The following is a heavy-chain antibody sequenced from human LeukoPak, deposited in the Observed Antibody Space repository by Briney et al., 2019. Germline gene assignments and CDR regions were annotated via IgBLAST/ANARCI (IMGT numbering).Heavy chain of an antibody. CDR3: AKEGSVTYYDILTGYYSPDY. V-gene: IGHV3-23*01. CDR2: ISGSGGST. D-gene: IGHD3-9*01. CDR1: GFTFSSYA. Sequence: GGSLRLSCAASGFTFSSYAMSWVRQAPGKGLEWVSAISGSGGSTYYADSVKGRFTISRDNSKNTLYLQMNSLRAEDTAVYYCAKEGSVTYYDILTGYYSPDYWGQGTLVTVSS. J-gene: IGHJ4*02.